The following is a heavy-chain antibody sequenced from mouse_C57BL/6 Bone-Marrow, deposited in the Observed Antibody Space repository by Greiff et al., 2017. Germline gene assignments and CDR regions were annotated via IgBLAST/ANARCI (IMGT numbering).Heavy chain of an antibody. CDR3: AKEDYGSSFYAMDY. J-gene: IGHJ4*01. Sequence: QVQLQQPGAELVKPGASVKLSCKASGYTFTSYWMHWVKQRPGQGLEWIGMIHPNSGSTNYNEKFKSKATLTVDKSSSTAYMQLSSLTSGDSAVDYGAKEDYGSSFYAMDYWGQGTSVTVSA. V-gene: IGHV1-64*01. CDR1: GYTFTSYW. CDR2: IHPNSGST. D-gene: IGHD1-1*01.